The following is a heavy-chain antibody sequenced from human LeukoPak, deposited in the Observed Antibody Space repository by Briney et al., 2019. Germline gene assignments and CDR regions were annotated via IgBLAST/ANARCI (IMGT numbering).Heavy chain of an antibody. J-gene: IGHJ4*02. CDR2: IYYSGST. D-gene: IGHD6-13*01. V-gene: IGHV4-39*07. CDR3: ARDPAIWESDSSPDY. Sequence: SETLSLTCTASGGSISSSSYYWGWIRQPPGKGPEWIGSIYYSGSTYYNPSLKSRVTISVDTSKNQFSLKLSSVTAADTAVYYCARDPAIWESDSSPDYWGQGTLVTVSS. CDR1: GGSISSSSYY.